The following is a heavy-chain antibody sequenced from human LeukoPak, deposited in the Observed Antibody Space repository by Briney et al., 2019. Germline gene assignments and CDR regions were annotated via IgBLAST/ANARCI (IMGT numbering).Heavy chain of an antibody. CDR2: ISAYNGNT. CDR3: ARDEGDYYDSSGYYQFDY. CDR1: GYTFTSYG. Sequence: ASVKVSCKASGYTFTSYGIRWVRQAPGQGLEWMGWISAYNGNTNYAQKLQGRVTMTTDTSTSTAYMELRSLRSDDTAVYYCARDEGDYYDSSGYYQFDYWGQGTLVTVSS. J-gene: IGHJ4*02. D-gene: IGHD3-22*01. V-gene: IGHV1-18*01.